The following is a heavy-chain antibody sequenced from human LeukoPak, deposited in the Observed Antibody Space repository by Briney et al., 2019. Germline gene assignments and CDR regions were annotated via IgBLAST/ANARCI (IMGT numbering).Heavy chain of an antibody. CDR1: GGSISSYY. Sequence: SSETLSLTCTVSGGSISSYYWSWIRQPAGKGLEWIGRIYTSGSTNYNPSLKSRVTMSVDTSKNQFSLKLSSVTAADTAVYYCARFYDSSGYYYVRRWFDPWGQGTLVTVSS. V-gene: IGHV4-4*07. D-gene: IGHD3-22*01. CDR2: IYTSGST. J-gene: IGHJ5*02. CDR3: ARFYDSSGYYYVRRWFDP.